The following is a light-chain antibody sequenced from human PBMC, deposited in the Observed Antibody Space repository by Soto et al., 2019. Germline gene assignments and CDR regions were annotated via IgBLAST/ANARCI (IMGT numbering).Light chain of an antibody. V-gene: IGKV3-15*01. J-gene: IGKJ2*01. CDR3: QQYDNWPPYT. CDR1: QSVNSN. CDR2: GAS. Sequence: EIVMTQSPATLSVSPGERATLSCRASQSVNSNLAWYQQKPGQAPRLLIYGASTRATGIPARFSGSGSGTEFTLTISSLQSEDLALYYCQQYDNWPPYTFGQGTKLEIK.